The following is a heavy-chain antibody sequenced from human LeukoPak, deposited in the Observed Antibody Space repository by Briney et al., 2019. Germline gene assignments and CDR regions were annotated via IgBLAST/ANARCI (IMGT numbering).Heavy chain of an antibody. Sequence: GGSLRLSCAASGFTFSNAWMSWVRQAPGKGLEWVGRIKSRTDGGTTDYAAPVKGRFTISRDDSKNTLYLQMYSLKTEDTAMYYCLYFWSGSSLVDYWGQGTLVTVSS. J-gene: IGHJ4*02. V-gene: IGHV3-15*01. CDR3: LYFWSGSSLVDY. D-gene: IGHD3-3*01. CDR1: GFTFSNAW. CDR2: IKSRTDGGTT.